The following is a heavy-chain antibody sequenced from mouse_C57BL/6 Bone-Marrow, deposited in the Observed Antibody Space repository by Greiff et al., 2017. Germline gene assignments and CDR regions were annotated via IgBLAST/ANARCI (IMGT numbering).Heavy chain of an antibody. CDR2: IDPEDGET. CDR1: GFNIKDYY. D-gene: IGHD1-1*01. J-gene: IGHJ1*03. CDR3: ARAPYGSSPYWYFDV. V-gene: IGHV14-2*01. Sequence: EVHLVESGAELVKPGASVKLSCTASGFNIKDYYMHWVKQRTEQGLEWIGRIDPEDGETKYAPKFQGKATITADTSSNTAYLQRSSLTSEDTAVYYCARAPYGSSPYWYFDVWGTGTTVTVFS.